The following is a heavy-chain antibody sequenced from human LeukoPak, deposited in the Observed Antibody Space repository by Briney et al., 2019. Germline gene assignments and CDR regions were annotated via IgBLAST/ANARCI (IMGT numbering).Heavy chain of an antibody. D-gene: IGHD1-7*01. Sequence: ASVKVSCKASGYTFTSYDINWVRQATGQGLEWMGWMNPNSGNTGYAQKFQGRVTMTRNTSISTAYMELSSLRSEDTAVYYCATEGITGTTGWFDPWDQGALVTVSS. J-gene: IGHJ5*02. CDR1: GYTFTSYD. V-gene: IGHV1-8*01. CDR2: MNPNSGNT. CDR3: ATEGITGTTGWFDP.